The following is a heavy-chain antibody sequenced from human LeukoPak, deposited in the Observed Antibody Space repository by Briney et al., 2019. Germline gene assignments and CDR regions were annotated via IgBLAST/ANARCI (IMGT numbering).Heavy chain of an antibody. D-gene: IGHD6-6*01. CDR1: GGSISGYH. Sequence: SETLSLTCNVSGGSISGYHWSWIRQPAGKGLEWIGRIYTSGSTKYNPSLKSRVTVYVDTSKSQFSLKLTSVTAADTAVYYCARRTDSGYSSSSSAFDVWGQGTMVTVSS. V-gene: IGHV4-4*07. J-gene: IGHJ3*01. CDR3: ARRTDSGYSSSSSAFDV. CDR2: IYTSGST.